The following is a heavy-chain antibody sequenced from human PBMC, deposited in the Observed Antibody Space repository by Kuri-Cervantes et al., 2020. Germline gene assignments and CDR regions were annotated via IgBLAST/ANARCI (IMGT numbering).Heavy chain of an antibody. CDR1: GFIFSDYA. V-gene: IGHV3-30*18. CDR2: ISHDGGNE. Sequence: GGSLRLSCAVSGFIFSDYAMHWVRQAPGKGPEWVAVISHDGGNEYYTDSVKGRFTISRDNSKNTLYLQMNSLRAEDTAVYYCAKGDTAMAFLVDYWGQGTLVTVSS. CDR3: AKGDTAMAFLVDY. J-gene: IGHJ4*02. D-gene: IGHD5-18*01.